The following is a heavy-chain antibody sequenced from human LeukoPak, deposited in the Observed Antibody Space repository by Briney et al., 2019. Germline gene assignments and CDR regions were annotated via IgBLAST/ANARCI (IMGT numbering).Heavy chain of an antibody. J-gene: IGHJ4*02. D-gene: IGHD5-18*01. CDR1: GLIFETYG. CDR2: ISKNGSNT. V-gene: IGHV3-30*18. CDR3: VKGRRGSSYVHYFDS. Sequence: GGSLRLPCAVSGLIFETYGMHWVRQAPGKGLEWVGVISKNGSNTYYGDSVKGRFTISRDNSNNTLSLQMNGLTTEDTGVYFCVKGRRGSSYVHYFDSWGQGTLVTVSS.